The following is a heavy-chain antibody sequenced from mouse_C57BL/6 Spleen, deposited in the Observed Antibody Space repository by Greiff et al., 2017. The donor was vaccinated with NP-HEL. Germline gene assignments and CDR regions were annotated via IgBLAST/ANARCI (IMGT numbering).Heavy chain of an antibody. Sequence: QVQLQQPGAELVKPGASVKLSCKASGYTFTSYWMQWVKPRPGQGLEWIGEIDPSDSYTNYNQKFKGKAALTVDTSSSTAYMQLSSLTSEDSAVYYCARWLLRGYAMDYWGQGTSVTVSS. J-gene: IGHJ4*01. CDR3: ARWLLRGYAMDY. CDR2: IDPSDSYT. CDR1: GYTFTSYW. V-gene: IGHV1-50*01. D-gene: IGHD2-3*01.